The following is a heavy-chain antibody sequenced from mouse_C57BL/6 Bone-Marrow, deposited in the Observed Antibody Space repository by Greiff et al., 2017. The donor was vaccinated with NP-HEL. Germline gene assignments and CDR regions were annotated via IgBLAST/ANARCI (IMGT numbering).Heavy chain of an antibody. D-gene: IGHD2-5*01. CDR2: IYPRSGNT. CDR1: GYTFTSYG. J-gene: IGHJ3*01. Sequence: QVQLQQSGAELARPGASVKLSCKASGYTFTSYGISWVKQRTGQGLEWIGEIYPRSGNTYYNEKFKGKATLTADKSSSTAYMELRSLTSEDSAVYFCAREGAYYSNTWFAYWGQGTLVTVSA. CDR3: AREGAYYSNTWFAY. V-gene: IGHV1-81*01.